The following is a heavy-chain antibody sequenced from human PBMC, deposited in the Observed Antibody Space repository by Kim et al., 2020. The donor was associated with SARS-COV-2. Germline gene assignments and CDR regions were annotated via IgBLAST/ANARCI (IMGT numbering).Heavy chain of an antibody. CDR3: ASQKTYYYDSSFDY. V-gene: IGHV3-53*01. J-gene: IGHJ4*02. D-gene: IGHD3-22*01. Sequence: ADSGKGRFTISRDNSKNTLNLQMTSLKAKVTAVYDCASQKTYYYDSSFDYWGQGTLVTVSS.